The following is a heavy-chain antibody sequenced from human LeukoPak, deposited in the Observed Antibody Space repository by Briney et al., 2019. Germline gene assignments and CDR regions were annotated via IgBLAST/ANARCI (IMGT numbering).Heavy chain of an antibody. J-gene: IGHJ4*02. Sequence: VGSLRLSCAASGFTFSSYAMSWVRQAPGKGLEWVSAISGSGGSTYYADSVKGRFTISRDNSKNTLYLQMNSLRAEDTAVYYCARGRYYDNSVYYYFDYWGQGTLVTVSS. CDR1: GFTFSSYA. CDR2: ISGSGGST. CDR3: ARGRYYDNSVYYYFDY. V-gene: IGHV3-23*01. D-gene: IGHD3-22*01.